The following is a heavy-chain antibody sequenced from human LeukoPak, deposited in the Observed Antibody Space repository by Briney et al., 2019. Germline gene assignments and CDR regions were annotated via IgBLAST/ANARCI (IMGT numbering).Heavy chain of an antibody. CDR3: ARGEAYGSGTVHCVY. CDR2: IYQSGST. CDR1: GGSISSSNW. D-gene: IGHD3-10*01. J-gene: IGHJ4*02. V-gene: IGHV4-4*02. Sequence: PSETLSLTCAVSGGSISSSNWRSWVRQPPGKGLEWIGEIYQSGSTNCNPSLRSRVTVSVDKSKNRFSLKLTSVTAADTAVYYCARGEAYGSGTVHCVYWGQGALVTVSS.